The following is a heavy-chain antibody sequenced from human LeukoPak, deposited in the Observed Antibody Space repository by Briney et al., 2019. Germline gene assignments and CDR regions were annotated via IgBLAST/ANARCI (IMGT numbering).Heavy chain of an antibody. CDR1: GHSFVNYG. J-gene: IGHJ6*02. CDR3: AREVVNYHGSGSFSPRQDYYGMDV. V-gene: IGHV1-18*01. Sequence: ASVKVSCKASGHSFVNYGFSWVRQAPGQGLEWMGRISAHNGNTNYAQKFQGRVTMTTDTSTTTAYMELRSLRSDDTAVYYCAREVVNYHGSGSFSPRQDYYGMDVWGQGTAVIVSS. CDR2: ISAHNGNT. D-gene: IGHD3-10*01.